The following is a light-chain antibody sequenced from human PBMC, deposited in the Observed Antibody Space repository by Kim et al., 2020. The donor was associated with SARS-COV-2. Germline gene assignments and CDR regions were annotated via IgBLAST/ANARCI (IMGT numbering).Light chain of an antibody. CDR2: AAS. J-gene: IGKJ1*01. Sequence: DIQMTQSPSSLSASVGDRVTITCRASQGISNYLAWYQQKPGKVPILLIYAASALQSGVPSRFSGSGSGTDFALTISSLHPEDVATYYCQKYDGAPWTFGQGTKVEIK. CDR3: QKYDGAPWT. V-gene: IGKV1-27*01. CDR1: QGISNY.